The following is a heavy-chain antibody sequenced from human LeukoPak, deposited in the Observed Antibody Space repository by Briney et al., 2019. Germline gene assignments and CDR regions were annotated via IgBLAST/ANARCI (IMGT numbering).Heavy chain of an antibody. V-gene: IGHV4-61*02. CDR2: IYTSGST. CDR3: ARERYSGSYGY. D-gene: IGHD1-26*01. Sequence: SQTLSLTCTVSGGSISSGSYYWSWIRQPAGTGLEWIGRIYTSGSTNYNPSLKSRVTISVDTSKNQFSLKLSSVTAADTAVYYCARERYSGSYGYWGQGTLVTVSS. CDR1: GGSISSGSYY. J-gene: IGHJ4*02.